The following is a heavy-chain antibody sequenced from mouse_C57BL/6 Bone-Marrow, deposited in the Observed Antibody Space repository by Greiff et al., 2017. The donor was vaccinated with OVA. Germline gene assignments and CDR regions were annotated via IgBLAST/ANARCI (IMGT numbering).Heavy chain of an antibody. CDR1: GYTFTSYW. J-gene: IGHJ1*03. D-gene: IGHD1-1*01. Sequence: QVQLQQPGAELVKPGASVKLSCKASGYTFTSYWMQWVKQRPGQGLEWIGEIDPSDSYTNYNQKFKGKATLTVDTSSSTAYMQLSSLTSEDSAVYYCARSGYGSRHWYFDVWGTGTTVTVSS. CDR2: IDPSDSYT. V-gene: IGHV1-50*01. CDR3: ARSGYGSRHWYFDV.